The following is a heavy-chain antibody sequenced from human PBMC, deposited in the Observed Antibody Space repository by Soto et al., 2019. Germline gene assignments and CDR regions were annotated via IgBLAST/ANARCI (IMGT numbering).Heavy chain of an antibody. CDR3: AKAYHFDWLTSSQYFHH. Sequence: GGSLRLSCAASGFTFSSYALSWVRQAPGKGLEWVSSISANVGGTHYADSVTGRFIISRDNSKDTLYLQMNSLRAEDSAVYYCAKAYHFDWLTSSQYFHHWGQGTLVTVSS. V-gene: IGHV3-23*01. CDR1: GFTFSSYA. J-gene: IGHJ1*01. D-gene: IGHD3-9*01. CDR2: ISANVGGT.